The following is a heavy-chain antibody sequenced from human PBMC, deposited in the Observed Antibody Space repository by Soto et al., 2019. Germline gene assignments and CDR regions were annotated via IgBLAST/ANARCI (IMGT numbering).Heavy chain of an antibody. Sequence: PGGSLRLSCAASGVTFSSYAMSWVRQAPGKGLEWVSAISGSGGSTYYADSVKGRFTISRDNSKNTLYLQMNSLRAEDTAVYYCAKALFGELLPLDAFDIWGQGTMVTVSS. V-gene: IGHV3-23*01. CDR1: GVTFSSYA. D-gene: IGHD3-10*01. J-gene: IGHJ3*02. CDR2: ISGSGGST. CDR3: AKALFGELLPLDAFDI.